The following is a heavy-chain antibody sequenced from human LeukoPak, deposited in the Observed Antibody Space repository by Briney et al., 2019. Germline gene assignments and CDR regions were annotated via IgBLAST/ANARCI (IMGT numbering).Heavy chain of an antibody. J-gene: IGHJ5*02. D-gene: IGHD1-20*01. V-gene: IGHV4-39*01. Sequence: PSETLSLTCTVSGGSISSSSYYWGWIRQPPGKGLEWIGSIYYSGSTYYNPSLKSRVTISVDTSKNQFSLKLSSVTAADTAAYYCARPNNWNPEGFDPWGQGTLVTVSS. CDR2: IYYSGST. CDR1: GGSISSSSYY. CDR3: ARPNNWNPEGFDP.